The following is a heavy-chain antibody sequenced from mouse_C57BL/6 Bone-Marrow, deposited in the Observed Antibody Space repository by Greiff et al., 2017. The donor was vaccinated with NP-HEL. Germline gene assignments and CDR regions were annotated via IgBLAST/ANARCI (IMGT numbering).Heavy chain of an antibody. J-gene: IGHJ4*01. D-gene: IGHD1-1*01. CDR1: GFTFCSYA. Sequence: EVKLVESGGGLVKPGGSLTLSCAASGFTFCSYAMSWVRQTPEKRLEWVVTISDGGSYTYYPDNVKGRFTISRDNAKNNLYLQMSHLKSEDTAMYYCARVFYYGYAMDYWGQGTSVTVSS. CDR3: ARVFYYGYAMDY. CDR2: ISDGGSYT. V-gene: IGHV5-4*03.